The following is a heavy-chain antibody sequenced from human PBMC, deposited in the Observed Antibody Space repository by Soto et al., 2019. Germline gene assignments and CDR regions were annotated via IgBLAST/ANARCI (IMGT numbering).Heavy chain of an antibody. CDR3: ARRALIPSGSYPFDY. CDR2: VYYSGST. V-gene: IGHV4-39*01. J-gene: IGHJ4*02. Sequence: QLQLQESGPGLVKSSETLSLTCTVSGGSIRSSSYYWAWIRQPPGKGLEYIRSVYYSGSTYYNPSLESRVTTAVDTSKSQFSLQLTSVTAADTAFYYCARRALIPSGSYPFDYWGQGTLVTVSS. D-gene: IGHD1-26*01. CDR1: GGSIRSSSYY.